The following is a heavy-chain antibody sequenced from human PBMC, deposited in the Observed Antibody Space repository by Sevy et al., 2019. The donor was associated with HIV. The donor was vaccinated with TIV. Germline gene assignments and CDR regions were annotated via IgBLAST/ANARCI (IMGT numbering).Heavy chain of an antibody. V-gene: IGHV4-59*01. CDR3: ARGKRYFDSPYYYMDV. CDR2: IYYSGST. D-gene: IGHD3-9*01. Sequence: SETLSLTCTVSGGSISSYYWSWIRQPPGKGLEWIGYIYYSGSTNYNPSLKSRVTISVDTSKNQFSLKLSPVTAADTAVYYCARGKRYFDSPYYYMDVWGKGTTVTVSS. J-gene: IGHJ6*03. CDR1: GGSISSYY.